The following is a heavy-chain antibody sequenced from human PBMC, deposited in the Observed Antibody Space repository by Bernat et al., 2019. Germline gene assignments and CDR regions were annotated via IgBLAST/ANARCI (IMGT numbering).Heavy chain of an antibody. CDR3: AKHLSVAGTTRADAFDI. CDR2: IGESAAST. CDR1: GFTFSTYA. Sequence: EVQLLESGGGLVQPGGSLRVSCAASGFTFSTYAMSWVRQAPGKGLEWVPAIGESAASTYYADSVKGRFTIARDGSKNTLYLQMNSLRAEDTAVYYCAKHLSVAGTTRADAFDIWGQGTMVTVSS. D-gene: IGHD6-19*01. J-gene: IGHJ3*02. V-gene: IGHV3-23*01.